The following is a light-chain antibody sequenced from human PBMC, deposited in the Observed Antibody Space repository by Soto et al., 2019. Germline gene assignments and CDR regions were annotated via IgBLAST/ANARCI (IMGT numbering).Light chain of an antibody. CDR2: EVS. V-gene: IGLV2-14*01. CDR3: SSYTAGGTI. Sequence: QSALAQPASVSGSPGQSITISCSGTSSDIGYYYVSWYQQLPGKAPKLMISEVSNRPSGVSNRFSGSKSGNTASLTISGLQAEDEADYYCSSYTAGGTIFGTGTKVTVL. CDR1: SSDIGYYY. J-gene: IGLJ1*01.